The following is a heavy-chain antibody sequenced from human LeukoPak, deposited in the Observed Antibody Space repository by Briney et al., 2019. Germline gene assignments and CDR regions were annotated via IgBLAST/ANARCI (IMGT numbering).Heavy chain of an antibody. J-gene: IGHJ5*02. Sequence: ASVKVSCKASGYTFTSYAMHWVRQAPGQRLEWMGWINAGNGNTKYSQKFQGRITITRDTSASTAYMELSSLRSEDTAVYYCARSGITVTTMDNWWFGDWFGPWGQGTLVTVSS. CDR1: GYTFTSYA. D-gene: IGHD4-17*01. CDR2: INAGNGNT. CDR3: ARSGITVTTMDNWWFGDWFGP. V-gene: IGHV1-3*01.